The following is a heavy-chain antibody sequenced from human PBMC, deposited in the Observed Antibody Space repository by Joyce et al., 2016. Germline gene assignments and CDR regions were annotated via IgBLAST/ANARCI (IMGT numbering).Heavy chain of an antibody. D-gene: IGHD1-14*01. CDR3: AHTEQMTAPGVDF. J-gene: IGHJ4*02. Sequence: QITLKESGPTLVKPTQTLTLTCTFSGFSLITIGAGVAWIRQPPGKAREWLAVIYWDDDKRYSPSLKSRLTNTKDTTENQVVLTMTNMDPVDTATYYCAHTEQMTAPGVDFWGLGTLVTVSS. CDR2: IYWDDDK. V-gene: IGHV2-5*02. CDR1: GFSLITIGAG.